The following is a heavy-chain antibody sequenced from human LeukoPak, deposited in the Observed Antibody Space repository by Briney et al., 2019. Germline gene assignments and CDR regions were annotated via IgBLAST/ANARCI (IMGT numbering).Heavy chain of an antibody. Sequence: SETLSLTCTVSGGSLSSSSYYWGWIRQPPGKGLEWIGSIYYSGSTYYNPSLKSRVTISVDTSKNQFSLKLSSVTAADTAVYYCGRGPGGPRGPYYYDSSGYYPLVYWGQGTLVTVSS. V-gene: IGHV4-39*01. CDR1: GGSLSSSSYY. J-gene: IGHJ4*02. CDR2: IYYSGST. D-gene: IGHD3-22*01. CDR3: GRGPGGPRGPYYYDSSGYYPLVY.